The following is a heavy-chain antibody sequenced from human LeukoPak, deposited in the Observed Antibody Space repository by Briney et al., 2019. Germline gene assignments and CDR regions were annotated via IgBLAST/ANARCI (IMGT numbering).Heavy chain of an antibody. Sequence: SVKVSCKASGGTFSSYAISWVRQAPGQGLEWMGGIIPIFGTANYAQKFQGRVTVTEDTSTDTAYMELSSLRSEDTAVYYCATGSFGRIVGALVGNFDYWGQGTLVTVSS. V-gene: IGHV1-69*06. J-gene: IGHJ4*02. D-gene: IGHD1-26*01. CDR1: GGTFSSYA. CDR2: IIPIFGTA. CDR3: ATGSFGRIVGALVGNFDY.